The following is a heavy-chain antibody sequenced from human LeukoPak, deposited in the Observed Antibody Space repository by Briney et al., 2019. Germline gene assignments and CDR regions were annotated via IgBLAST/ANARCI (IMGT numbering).Heavy chain of an antibody. CDR2: IYTSGST. V-gene: IGHV4-61*02. CDR1: GGSISSGSYY. CDR3: ASSSHPRDYDYVWGSYRLDY. D-gene: IGHD3-16*02. Sequence: SQTLSLTCTVSGGSISSGSYYWSWIRQPAGKGLEWIGRIYTSGSTNYNPSLKSRVTISVDKSKNQFSLKLSSVTAADTAVYYCASSSHPRDYDYVWGSYRLDYWGQGTLVTVSS. J-gene: IGHJ4*02.